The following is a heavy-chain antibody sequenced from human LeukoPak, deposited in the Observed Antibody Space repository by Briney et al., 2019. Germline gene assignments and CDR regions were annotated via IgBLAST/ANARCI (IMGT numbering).Heavy chain of an antibody. D-gene: IGHD6-13*01. CDR3: AKDAYSSSDPAFDY. V-gene: IGHV3-30*02. J-gene: IGHJ4*02. Sequence: GGSLRLSCAASGFTFSSYGMHWVRQAPGKGLEWVAFIRYDGSNKYYADSVKGRFTISRDNSKNTLYLQMNSLRAEDTAVYYCAKDAYSSSDPAFDYWGQGTLVTVSS. CDR2: IRYDGSNK. CDR1: GFTFSSYG.